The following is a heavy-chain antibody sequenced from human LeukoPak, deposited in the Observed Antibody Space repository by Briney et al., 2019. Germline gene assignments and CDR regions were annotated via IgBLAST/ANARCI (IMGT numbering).Heavy chain of an antibody. J-gene: IGHJ4*02. CDR1: GFTFSSYW. CDR3: ARHIVVVSDFDY. Sequence: GVSLRLSCAASGFTFSSYWMSWVRQAPGKGLEWVANIKQDGSEKYYVDSVKGRFTISRDNAKNSLYLQMNSLRAEATAVYYCARHIVVVSDFDYWGQGTLVTVSS. D-gene: IGHD2-21*01. V-gene: IGHV3-7*03. CDR2: IKQDGSEK.